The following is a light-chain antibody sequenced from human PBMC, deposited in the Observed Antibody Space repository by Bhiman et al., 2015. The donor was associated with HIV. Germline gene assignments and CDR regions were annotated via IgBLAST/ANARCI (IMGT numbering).Light chain of an antibody. CDR1: ALPKQY. CDR3: QSADDSDSSVI. J-gene: IGLJ2*01. CDR2: KDT. Sequence: SYELRQPPSTSVSPGQTARITCSGDALPKQYAYWYQQKPGQAPVLVVYKDTERPSGIPARFSGSSSGTTVTLTISGVRAEDEADYYCQSADDSDSSVIFGGGTKLTVL. V-gene: IGLV3-25*03.